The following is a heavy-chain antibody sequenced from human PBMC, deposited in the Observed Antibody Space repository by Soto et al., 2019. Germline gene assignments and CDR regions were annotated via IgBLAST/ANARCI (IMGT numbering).Heavy chain of an antibody. J-gene: IGHJ4*02. CDR2: INAGNGNT. V-gene: IGHV1-3*01. CDR3: ARDPITAAIHFDY. Sequence: ASVKVSCTASGYTFTSYAMQWVRQAPGQRLEWMGWINAGNGNTKYSQKFQDRITITRDTSATTAYMELSSLRSEDTAVYYCARDPITAAIHFDYWGQGTLVTVSS. CDR1: GYTFTSYA. D-gene: IGHD6-13*01.